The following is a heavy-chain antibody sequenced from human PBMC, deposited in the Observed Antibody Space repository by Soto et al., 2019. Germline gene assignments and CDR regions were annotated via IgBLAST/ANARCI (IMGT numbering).Heavy chain of an antibody. CDR1: GGSIRSYH. Sequence: PSETLSLTCTVSGGSIRSYHWSWIRQPPGKGLEWIGEINHSGSTNYNPSLKSRVTISVDTSKNQFSLKLSSVTAADTAVYYCARGRTGTTWFDPWGQGTLVTVSS. CDR3: ARGRTGTTWFDP. V-gene: IGHV4-34*01. J-gene: IGHJ5*02. CDR2: INHSGST. D-gene: IGHD1-7*01.